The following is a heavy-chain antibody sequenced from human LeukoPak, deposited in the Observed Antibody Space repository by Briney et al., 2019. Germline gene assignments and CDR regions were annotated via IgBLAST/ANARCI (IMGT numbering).Heavy chain of an antibody. CDR1: GFTFSSYW. Sequence: GGSLRLSCAASGFTFSSYWMSWVRQAPGKGLAWVANIKQDGSAKYYMDSVKGRFTISRDNAKNSLYLQMNSLGVEDTAVYYCARVNPLMAPGAVDIWGQGTKVAVSS. J-gene: IGHJ3*02. V-gene: IGHV3-7*01. CDR3: ARVNPLMAPGAVDI. CDR2: IKQDGSAK. D-gene: IGHD2-8*01.